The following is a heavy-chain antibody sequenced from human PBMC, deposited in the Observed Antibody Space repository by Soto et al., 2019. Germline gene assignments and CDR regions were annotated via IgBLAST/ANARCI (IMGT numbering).Heavy chain of an antibody. J-gene: IGHJ4*02. D-gene: IGHD3-9*01. CDR1: GGSIRSSSYY. Sequence: QLQLQESGPGLVKPSETLSLTCTVSGGSIRSSSYYWGWIRQPPGKGLEWIGTMYYSGNTYYNPSVKSRHTISVDTSTNQFTRKLSSVTAADTAVYYGQRYFDWLYHFDYWGQGTLVTVSS. CDR3: QRYFDWLYHFDY. CDR2: MYYSGNT. V-gene: IGHV4-39*01.